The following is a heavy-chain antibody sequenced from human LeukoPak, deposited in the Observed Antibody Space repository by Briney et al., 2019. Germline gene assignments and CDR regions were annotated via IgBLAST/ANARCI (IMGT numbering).Heavy chain of an antibody. CDR2: ISSSSSYL. CDR3: ARAYSGSYNWFDP. D-gene: IGHD1-26*01. CDR1: GFTFSSHN. J-gene: IGHJ5*02. Sequence: GGSLRLFCTASGFTFSSHNMNWARQATGGGGEWVSGISSSSSYLYYADSVKGRFTVSRDNAKNSLFLQMNSLRAEDTAVYYCARAYSGSYNWFDPWGQGTLVTVSS. V-gene: IGHV3-21*01.